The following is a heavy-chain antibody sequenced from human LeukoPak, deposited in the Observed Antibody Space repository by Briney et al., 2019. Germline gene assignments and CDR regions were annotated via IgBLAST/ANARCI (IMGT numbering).Heavy chain of an antibody. CDR3: VRESREWELLPFGY. V-gene: IGHV3-48*04. CDR1: GFTFDSYG. J-gene: IGHJ4*02. CDR2: ISSSGSTI. Sequence: GGSLRLSCTASGFTFDSYGMAWVRQAPGKGLEWVSYISSSGSTIYYADSVKGRFTISRDNAKNSLYLQMNSLRAEDTAVYYCVRESREWELLPFGYWGQGTLVTVSS. D-gene: IGHD1-26*01.